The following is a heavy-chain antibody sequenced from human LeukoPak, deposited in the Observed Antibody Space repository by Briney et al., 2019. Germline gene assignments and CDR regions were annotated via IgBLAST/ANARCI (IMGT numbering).Heavy chain of an antibody. CDR1: GYTFTGYY. CDR3: ARDQWGGIAAAGTNY. Sequence: ASVKVSCKASGYTFTGYYMHWVRQAPGQGLEWMGWINPNCGGTNYAQKFQGRVTMTRDTSISTAYMELSRLRSDDTAVYYCARDQWGGIAAAGTNYWGQGTLVTVSS. CDR2: INPNCGGT. J-gene: IGHJ4*02. D-gene: IGHD6-13*01. V-gene: IGHV1-2*02.